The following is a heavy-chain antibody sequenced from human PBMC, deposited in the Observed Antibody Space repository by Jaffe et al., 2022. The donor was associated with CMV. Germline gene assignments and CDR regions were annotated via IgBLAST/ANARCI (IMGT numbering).Heavy chain of an antibody. Sequence: EVQLLESGGGLVQPGGSLRLSCAASGFTFSSYAMSWVRQAPGKGLEWVSAISGSGGSTYYADSVKGRFTISRDNSKNTLYLQMNSLRAEDTAVYYCANGGGGRLRLGELSLTYWGQGTLVTVSS. J-gene: IGHJ4*02. CDR3: ANGGGGRLRLGELSLTY. CDR2: ISGSGGST. D-gene: IGHD3-16*02. V-gene: IGHV3-23*01. CDR1: GFTFSSYA.